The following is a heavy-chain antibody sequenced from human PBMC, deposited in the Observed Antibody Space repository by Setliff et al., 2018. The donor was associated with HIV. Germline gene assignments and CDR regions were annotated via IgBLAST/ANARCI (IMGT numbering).Heavy chain of an antibody. CDR3: TTLLSGVGTDVFVI. D-gene: IGHD2-15*01. V-gene: IGHV3-15*01. Sequence: GGSLRLSCAASGFTFSDCSMNWVRQTPGKGLEWVARLKSNAEGGTADYAAPVRRRFTISRDDSKNTLYLLMNSLKVEDTAVYYCTTLLSGVGTDVFVIWGQGTMVTVSS. CDR1: GFTFSDCS. CDR2: LKSNAEGGTA. J-gene: IGHJ3*02.